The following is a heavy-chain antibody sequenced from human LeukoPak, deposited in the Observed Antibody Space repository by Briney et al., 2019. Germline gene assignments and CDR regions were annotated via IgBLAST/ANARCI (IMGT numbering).Heavy chain of an antibody. Sequence: SETLSLTCTVSGGSISSYYWSWIRQPPGKGLEWIGYIYYSGSTNYNPSLKSRVTISVDTSKNQFSLKLSSVTAADTAVYYCARYYSSRNYWSNYYFDNWGQGTLVTVSS. D-gene: IGHD1-7*01. CDR1: GGSISSYY. J-gene: IGHJ4*02. CDR2: IYYSGST. CDR3: ARYYSSRNYWSNYYFDN. V-gene: IGHV4-59*01.